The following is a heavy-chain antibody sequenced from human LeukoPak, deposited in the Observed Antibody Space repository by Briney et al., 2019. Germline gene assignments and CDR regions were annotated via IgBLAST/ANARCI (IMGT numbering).Heavy chain of an antibody. CDR3: ARHDILTGYSPVDY. V-gene: IGHV4-39*01. CDR1: GGSISSSSYY. J-gene: IGHJ4*02. Sequence: SETLSLTCTVSGGSISSSSYYWGWIRQPPGKGLEWIGSIYYSGSTYYNPSLKSRVTISVDTSKNQLSLKLSSVTAADTAVYYCARHDILTGYSPVDYWGQGTLVTVSS. D-gene: IGHD3-9*01. CDR2: IYYSGST.